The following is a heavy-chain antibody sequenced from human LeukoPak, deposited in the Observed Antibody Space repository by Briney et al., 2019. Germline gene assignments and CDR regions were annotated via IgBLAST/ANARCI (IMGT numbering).Heavy chain of an antibody. CDR3: VKGLDYSSSQMDS. CDR2: INTNGANT. J-gene: IGHJ4*02. CDR1: GFTFKFYA. V-gene: IGHV3-64*05. Sequence: GGSLRLSCSASGFTFKFYAMHWVRQAPGKGLEYVSSINTNGANTCYADSVKGRFTISRDNSRNTVYVQMNSLTPEDTAVYYCVKGLDYSSSQMDSWGQGTLVTVSS. D-gene: IGHD6-6*01.